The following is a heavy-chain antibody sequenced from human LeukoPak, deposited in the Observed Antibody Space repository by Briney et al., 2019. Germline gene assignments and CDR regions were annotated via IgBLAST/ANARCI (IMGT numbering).Heavy chain of an antibody. Sequence: GESLRLSCAASGFTISSYGMNWVRQAPGKGLEWVSGISGSVGSTYYADSVKGRFTISRDNSKNTLYLQMNSLRVEDTAVYYCAKKYSTGLDPWGQGTLVTVSS. J-gene: IGHJ5*02. CDR3: AKKYSTGLDP. V-gene: IGHV3-23*01. D-gene: IGHD1-26*01. CDR2: ISGSVGST. CDR1: GFTISSYG.